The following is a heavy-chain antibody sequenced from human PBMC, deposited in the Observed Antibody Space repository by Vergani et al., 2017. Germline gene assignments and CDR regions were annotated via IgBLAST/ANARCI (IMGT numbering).Heavy chain of an antibody. CDR3: AILPRGAAFDI. J-gene: IGHJ3*02. V-gene: IGHV3-7*01. Sequence: EVQLLESGGGLVQPGRSLRLSCTASGFTFGDYAMSWVRQAPGKGLEWVANIKEDGSEKFYVDSVKGRFTISRDNAKKSLYLQMNSLRAEDTAVYYCAILPRGAAFDIWGQGTMVTVSS. CDR2: IKEDGSEK. CDR1: GFTFGDYA. D-gene: IGHD3-16*01.